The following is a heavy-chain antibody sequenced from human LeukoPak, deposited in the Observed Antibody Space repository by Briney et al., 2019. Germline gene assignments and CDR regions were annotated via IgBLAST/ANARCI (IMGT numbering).Heavy chain of an antibody. D-gene: IGHD3-3*01. V-gene: IGHV3-23*01. Sequence: GGSLRLSCAASGFTFSSYAMSWVRQAPGKGLEWVSAISGSGGSTYYADSVKGRFTIPRDNSKNTLYLQTNSLRAEDTAVYYCAKTIFGVVDPFDYWGQGTLVTVSS. CDR2: ISGSGGST. J-gene: IGHJ4*02. CDR3: AKTIFGVVDPFDY. CDR1: GFTFSSYA.